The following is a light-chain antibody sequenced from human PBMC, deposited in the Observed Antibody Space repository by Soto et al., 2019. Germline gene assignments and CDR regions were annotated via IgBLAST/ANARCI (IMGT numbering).Light chain of an antibody. V-gene: IGLV2-11*01. CDR1: SSDVGGYNY. Sequence: QSALTQPRSVSGSPGQSVAISCTGTSSDVGGYNYVSWYQQHPGKVPKPIIFDVYKRPSGVPDRFSGSKSGSTASLTISGLQADDEADYYCCSYAGGFYVVGTGTKLTVL. CDR3: CSYAGGFYV. CDR2: DVY. J-gene: IGLJ1*01.